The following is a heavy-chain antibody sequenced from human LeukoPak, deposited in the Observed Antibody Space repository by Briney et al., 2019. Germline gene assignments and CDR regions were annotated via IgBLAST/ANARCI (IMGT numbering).Heavy chain of an antibody. V-gene: IGHV3-23*01. Sequence: GGSLRLSCATSGFPFETNAMSWVRQAPGKGLEWVTTIGNTETFYADSVTGRFTISRDNSKNTVNLQMNRLRAEDTAIYYCAKDWIQFNRVFDCFDSWGQGTLVTVSS. CDR2: IGNTET. D-gene: IGHD5-18*01. J-gene: IGHJ4*02. CDR1: GFPFETNA. CDR3: AKDWIQFNRVFDCFDS.